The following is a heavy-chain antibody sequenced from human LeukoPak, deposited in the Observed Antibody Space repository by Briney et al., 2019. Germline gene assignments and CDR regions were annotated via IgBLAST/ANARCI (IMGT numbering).Heavy chain of an antibody. CDR2: ISSSSSYI. J-gene: IGHJ4*02. V-gene: IGHV3-21*01. D-gene: IGHD6-19*01. Sequence: GGSLRLSCGVSGFTFSSYSINWVRQAPGKGLEWVSSISSSSSYIYYADSVKGRFTISRDNAKNSLYLQMNSLRAEDTAVYYCARESGSASFDYWGQGTLVTVSS. CDR1: GFTFSSYS. CDR3: ARESGSASFDY.